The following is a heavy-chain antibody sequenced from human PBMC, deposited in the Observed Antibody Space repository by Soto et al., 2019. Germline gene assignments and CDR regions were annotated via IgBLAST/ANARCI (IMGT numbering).Heavy chain of an antibody. J-gene: IGHJ6*03. Sequence: GGSLRLSCAASGFTFSSYSMNWVRQAPGKGLEWVSSISSSSSYIYYADSVKGRFTISRDNAKNSLYLQMNSLRAEDTAVYYCARDTRAQNSSGWYYYYYYMDVWGKGTTVTVSS. D-gene: IGHD6-19*01. V-gene: IGHV3-21*01. CDR3: ARDTRAQNSSGWYYYYYYMDV. CDR2: ISSSSSYI. CDR1: GFTFSSYS.